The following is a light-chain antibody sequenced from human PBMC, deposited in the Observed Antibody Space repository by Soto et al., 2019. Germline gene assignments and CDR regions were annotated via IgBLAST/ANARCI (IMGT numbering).Light chain of an antibody. CDR1: SSDVGGYNY. CDR3: SSYTCRSFLYVG. Sequence: QSALTQPASVSGSPGQSITISCTGTSSDVGGYNYVSWYQQHPGKAPKLMIYDVSNRPSGVSNRFSGPKSGNTPSLTISGLPADEDPDYYWSSYTCRSFLYVGFGGGT. V-gene: IGLV2-14*01. J-gene: IGLJ2*01. CDR2: DVS.